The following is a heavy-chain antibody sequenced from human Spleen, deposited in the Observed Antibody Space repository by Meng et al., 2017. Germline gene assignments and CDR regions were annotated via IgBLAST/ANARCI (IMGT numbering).Heavy chain of an antibody. V-gene: IGHV1-18*01. CDR3: ARVEVGITSGDY. CDR1: GYTFTNDG. J-gene: IGHJ4*02. Sequence: QSRLGQSGGEVKKPGASLKGSCKASGYTFTNDGIPWVRQAPGQGLEWMGWISAYNGNTNYAQTLQGRVTMTTDTSTSTAYMELRSLRSDDTAVYYCARVEVGITSGDYWGQGTLVTVSS. CDR2: ISAYNGNT. D-gene: IGHD1-26*01.